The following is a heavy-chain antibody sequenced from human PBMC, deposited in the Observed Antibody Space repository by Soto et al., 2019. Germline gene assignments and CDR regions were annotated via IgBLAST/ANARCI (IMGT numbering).Heavy chain of an antibody. Sequence: GGSLRLSCAASGFTFSSYWMSWVRQAPGKGLEWVANIKQDGSEKYYVDSVKGRFTISRDNAKNSLYLQMNSLRAEDTAVYYCARGFALDCSSTSCHFDYWGQGTLVTVSS. J-gene: IGHJ4*02. CDR1: GFTFSSYW. CDR2: IKQDGSEK. V-gene: IGHV3-7*01. CDR3: ARGFALDCSSTSCHFDY. D-gene: IGHD2-2*01.